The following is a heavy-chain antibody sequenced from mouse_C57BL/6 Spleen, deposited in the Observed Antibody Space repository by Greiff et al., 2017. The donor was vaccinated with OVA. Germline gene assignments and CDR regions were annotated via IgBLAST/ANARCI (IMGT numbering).Heavy chain of an antibody. CDR3: ARDDWPRLDY. Sequence: EVKLMESGPGLVKPSQSLSLTCSVTGYSITSGYYWNWIRQFPGNKLEWMGYISYDGSNNYNPSLKNRISITRVTSKNQFFLKLNSVTTEDTATYYCARDDWPRLDYWGQGTSVTVSS. D-gene: IGHD2-13*01. CDR1: GYSITSGYY. V-gene: IGHV3-6*01. CDR2: ISYDGSN. J-gene: IGHJ4*01.